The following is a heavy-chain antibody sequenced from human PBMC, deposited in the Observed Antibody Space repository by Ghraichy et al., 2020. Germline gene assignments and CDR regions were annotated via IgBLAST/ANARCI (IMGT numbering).Heavy chain of an antibody. CDR3: SRERRITMIVVARSAFDY. Sequence: ASVKVSCKASGYTFTGYYMHWVRQAPGQGLEWMGWINPNSGGTNYAQKFQGWVTMTRDTSISTAYMELSRLRSDDTAVYYCSRERRITMIVVARSAFDYWGQGTLVTVSS. D-gene: IGHD3-22*01. V-gene: IGHV1-2*04. J-gene: IGHJ4*02. CDR2: INPNSGGT. CDR1: GYTFTGYY.